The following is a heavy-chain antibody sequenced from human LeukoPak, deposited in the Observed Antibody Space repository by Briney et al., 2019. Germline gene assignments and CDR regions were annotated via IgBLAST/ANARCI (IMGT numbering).Heavy chain of an antibody. CDR2: ISGSGGST. Sequence: GGSLRLSCAASGFTFSSYAMSWVRQAPGKGLEWVSAISGSGGSTYYADSVKGRFTIYRDNAKNTLYLQMNSLRAEDTAVYYWAKDPIWDGSGSYYPYYYGRDVWGQGTTVTVSS. V-gene: IGHV3-23*01. J-gene: IGHJ6*02. D-gene: IGHD3-10*01. CDR1: GFTFSSYA. CDR3: AKDPIWDGSGSYYPYYYGRDV.